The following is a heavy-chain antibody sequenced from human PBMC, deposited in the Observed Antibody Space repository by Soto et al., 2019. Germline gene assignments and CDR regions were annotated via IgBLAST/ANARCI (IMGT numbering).Heavy chain of an antibody. J-gene: IGHJ4*02. CDR2: IDPNSGAT. V-gene: IGHV1-2*02. CDR3: ARGPSHGAFDY. CDR1: GYTFTAYF. Sequence: QVHLVQSGAEVEKPGASVKVSCKASGYTFTAYFLHWFRQAPGQGPEWMGWIDPNSGATKPASKFQGRVTMTRDTSIDTAYMELRRLTSDDTAVYYCARGPSHGAFDYWGQGTLVTVSS. D-gene: IGHD5-18*01.